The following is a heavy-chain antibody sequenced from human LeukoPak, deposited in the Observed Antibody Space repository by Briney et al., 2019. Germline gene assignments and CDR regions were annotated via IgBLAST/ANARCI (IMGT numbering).Heavy chain of an antibody. J-gene: IGHJ4*02. V-gene: IGHV3-7*01. D-gene: IGHD6-19*01. Sequence: PGGSLRPSCAASGFSFSDFCMSWVRQAPGKGLEWVAFINHPGTEKYHVDSVEGRFTISRDNAKNSLYLQMNSLRAEDTAIYYCTRDWLDASLDYWGQGVLVTVSS. CDR1: GFSFSDFC. CDR3: TRDWLDASLDY. CDR2: INHPGTEK.